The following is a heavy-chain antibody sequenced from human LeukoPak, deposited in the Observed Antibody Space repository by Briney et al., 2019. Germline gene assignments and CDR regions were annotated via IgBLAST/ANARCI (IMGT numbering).Heavy chain of an antibody. CDR3: ARFGCSGGSCVLDY. CDR1: GGSISSYY. D-gene: IGHD2-15*01. Sequence: SETLSLTCTVSGGSISSYYWSWIRQPPGKGLEWIGYIYYSGSTNYNPSLKSRVTISVDTSKNQFSLKLSSMTAADTAVYYCARFGCSGGSCVLDYWGQGTLVTVSS. V-gene: IGHV4-59*01. CDR2: IYYSGST. J-gene: IGHJ4*02.